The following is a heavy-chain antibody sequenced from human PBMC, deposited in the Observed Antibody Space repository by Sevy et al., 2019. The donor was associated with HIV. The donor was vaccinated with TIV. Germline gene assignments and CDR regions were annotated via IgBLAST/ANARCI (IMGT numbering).Heavy chain of an antibody. V-gene: IGHV3-21*01. CDR2: ISSSSSYI. D-gene: IGHD2-21*01. J-gene: IGHJ6*02. CDR3: ARDPYLRYGMDV. CDR1: GFTFSSYS. Sequence: GGSLRLSCAASGFTFSSYSMNWVRQAPGKGLEWVSSISSSSSYIYYADSVKGRFTISRDNAKNSLYLQMNSLRAEDTAVYYCARDPYLRYGMDVWGQRTTVTVSS.